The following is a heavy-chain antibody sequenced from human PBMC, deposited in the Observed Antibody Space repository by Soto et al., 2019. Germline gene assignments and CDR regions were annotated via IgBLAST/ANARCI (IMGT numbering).Heavy chain of an antibody. D-gene: IGHD6-13*01. V-gene: IGHV3-23*01. Sequence: EVQLLESGGGLVQPGGSLRLSCAASGFTFSNYAVTWVRQAPGKGLEWVSTISGSGGSTYYADSVKGRFTTSRDNSKNTMYLQMNSLGAEDSALYYYAKDHGSSWYAIDYWGQRTLVTVSS. J-gene: IGHJ4*02. CDR2: ISGSGGST. CDR3: AKDHGSSWYAIDY. CDR1: GFTFSNYA.